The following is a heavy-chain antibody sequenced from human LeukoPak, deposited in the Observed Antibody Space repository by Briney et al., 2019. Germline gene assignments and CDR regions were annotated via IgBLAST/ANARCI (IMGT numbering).Heavy chain of an antibody. D-gene: IGHD1-26*01. V-gene: IGHV1-2*02. CDR3: ARDSGSYSARCAFDI. CDR2: INPNSGGT. Sequence: ASVKVSCTASGYTFSVYYMHWVRQAPGQGLEWMGWINPNSGGTNYAQKFQGRVTMTRDTSISTAYMELSRLRSDDTAVYYCARDSGSYSARCAFDIWGQGNIVTVSS. CDR1: GYTFSVYY. J-gene: IGHJ3*02.